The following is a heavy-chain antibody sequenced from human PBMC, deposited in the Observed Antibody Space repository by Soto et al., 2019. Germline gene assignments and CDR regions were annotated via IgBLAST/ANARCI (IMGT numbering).Heavy chain of an antibody. Sequence: GWSLRLSCAASGFTFSSYGMHWVRQAPGKGLEWVAVISYDGSNKYYADSVKGRFTISRDNSKNTLYLQMNSLRAEDTAVYYCAKGGIGTMVRGVILHDAFDIWGQGTMVTVSS. V-gene: IGHV3-30*18. CDR2: ISYDGSNK. J-gene: IGHJ3*02. CDR1: GFTFSSYG. CDR3: AKGGIGTMVRGVILHDAFDI. D-gene: IGHD3-10*01.